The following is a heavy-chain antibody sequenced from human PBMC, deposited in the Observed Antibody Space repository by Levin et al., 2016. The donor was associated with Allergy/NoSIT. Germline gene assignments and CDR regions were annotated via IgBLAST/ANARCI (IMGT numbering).Heavy chain of an antibody. V-gene: IGHV4-34*01. CDR2: INHSGST. Sequence: SETLSLTCAVYGGSFSGYYWSWIRQPPGKGLEWIGEINHSGSTNYNPSLKSRVTISVDTSKNQFSLKLSSVTAADTAVYYCARDRHGSRHLVYGMDVWGQGTTVTVSS. CDR3: ARDRHGSRHLVYGMDV. J-gene: IGHJ6*02. CDR1: GGSFSGYY. D-gene: IGHD1-26*01.